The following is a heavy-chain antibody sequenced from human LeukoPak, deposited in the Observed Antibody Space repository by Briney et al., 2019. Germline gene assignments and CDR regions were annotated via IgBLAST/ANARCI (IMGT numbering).Heavy chain of an antibody. CDR3: ARRVVITTYFDY. V-gene: IGHV4-39*01. J-gene: IGHJ4*02. CDR2: IYYSGST. D-gene: IGHD3-22*01. Sequence: SETLSLTCTVSGGSISSSSYYWGWIRQPPGKGLEWIGSIYYSGSTYYNPSLKSRVTISVDTSKNQFSLKLSSVTAADTAVYYCARRVVITTYFDYWGQGTLVTVSS. CDR1: GGSISSSSYY.